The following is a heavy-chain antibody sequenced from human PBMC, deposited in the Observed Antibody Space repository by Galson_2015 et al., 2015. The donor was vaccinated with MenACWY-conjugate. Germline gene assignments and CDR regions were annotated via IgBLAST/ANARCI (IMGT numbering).Heavy chain of an antibody. CDR1: GFTFSSNW. Sequence: SLRLSCAASGFTFSSNWMSWVRQAPGKGLEWVANINQDGSEKYYVDSMKGRFTISRDDSKNSLYLQMNSLRAEDTAVYYCARLPARSEIRSFYGMDVWRQETTVTVS. CDR2: INQDGSEK. D-gene: IGHD5-24*01. V-gene: IGHV3-7*03. CDR3: ARLPARSEIRSFYGMDV. J-gene: IGHJ6*02.